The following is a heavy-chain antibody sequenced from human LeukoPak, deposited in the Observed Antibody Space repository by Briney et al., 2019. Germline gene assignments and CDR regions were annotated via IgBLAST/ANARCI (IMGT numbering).Heavy chain of an antibody. CDR1: GGTFSSYA. V-gene: IGHV1-69*13. D-gene: IGHD2-21*02. J-gene: IGHJ4*02. CDR3: ARSVVVTAIRLYYFDY. CDR2: IIPIFGTA. Sequence: ASVKVSCKASGGTFSSYAISWVRQAPGQGLEWMGGIIPIFGTANYAQKFQGRVTITADGSTSTAYMELSSLRSEDTAVYYCARSVVVTAIRLYYFDYWGQGTLVTVSS.